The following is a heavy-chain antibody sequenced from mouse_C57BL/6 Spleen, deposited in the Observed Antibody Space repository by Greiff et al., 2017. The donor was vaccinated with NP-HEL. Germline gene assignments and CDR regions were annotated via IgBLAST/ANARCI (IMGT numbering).Heavy chain of an antibody. CDR2: IDPSDSET. CDR1: GYTFTSYW. D-gene: IGHD3-2*02. CDR3: ARSGSGYNFDD. J-gene: IGHJ2*01. V-gene: IGHV1-52*01. Sequence: QVQLQQPGAELVRPGSSVKLSCKASGYTFTSYWMHWVKQRPIQGLEWIGNIDPSDSETHYNQKFKDKATLTVDKSSSTAYMQLSSLTSEDSAVYYCARSGSGYNFDDWGQGTTLTVSS.